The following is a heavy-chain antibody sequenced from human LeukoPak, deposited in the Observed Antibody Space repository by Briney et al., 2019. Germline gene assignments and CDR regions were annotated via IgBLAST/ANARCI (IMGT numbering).Heavy chain of an antibody. J-gene: IGHJ5*02. Sequence: ASETLSLTCTVSGGSISSYYWSWIRQPPGKGLEWIGYIYYSGSTNYNPSLKSRVTMSVDTSKNQFSLKLSSVTAADTAVYYCARDSGTTGEVKFDPWGQGTLVTVSS. CDR3: ARDSGTTGEVKFDP. D-gene: IGHD3-10*01. CDR2: IYYSGST. V-gene: IGHV4-59*12. CDR1: GGSISSYY.